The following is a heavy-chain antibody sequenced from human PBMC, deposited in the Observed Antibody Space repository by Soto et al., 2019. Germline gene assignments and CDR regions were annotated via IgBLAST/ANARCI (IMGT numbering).Heavy chain of an antibody. D-gene: IGHD2-2*01. CDR1: GYTFSSSA. V-gene: IGHV3-23*01. CDR3: VKCSVGTVRTSGRCNRFDP. CDR2: IRVGGGDT. J-gene: IGHJ5*02. Sequence: EVRLIESGGGLAQPGGCRRLSCAASGYTFSSSAMNWVRQAPGKGLEWVSSIRVGGGDTFYADSVRGRFTVSRDISRNTLYLQMNSLRAEDTAIYYCVKCSVGTVRTSGRCNRFDPWGQGTLVTVSS.